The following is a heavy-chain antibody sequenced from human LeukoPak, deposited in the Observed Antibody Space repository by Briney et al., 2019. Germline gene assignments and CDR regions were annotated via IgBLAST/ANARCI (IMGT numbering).Heavy chain of an antibody. CDR1: GFTFSSYE. J-gene: IGHJ6*03. D-gene: IGHD1-26*01. V-gene: IGHV3-48*03. CDR3: ARDPYSGSYGNYYYYFMDV. CDR2: ISSSGSTI. Sequence: PGGSLRLSCATSGFTFSSYEMIWVREAPGKELEWVSYISSSGSTIYYADSVKGRFTISRDNAKNSLYLQMNSLRAEDTAVYYCARDPYSGSYGNYYYYFMDVWGKGTTVTISS.